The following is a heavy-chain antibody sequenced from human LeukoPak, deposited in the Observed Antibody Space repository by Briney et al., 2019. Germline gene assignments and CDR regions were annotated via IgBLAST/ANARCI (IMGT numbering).Heavy chain of an antibody. Sequence: GRSLRLSCVASGFTFSSYGMRWVRQAPGKGLEWVAVISYDGSNKYYADSVKGRFTISRDNSKNTLYLQMNSLRAEDTAVYYCAKDGFDYWGQGTLVTVSS. CDR2: ISYDGSNK. CDR3: AKDGFDY. CDR1: GFTFSSYG. V-gene: IGHV3-30*18. J-gene: IGHJ4*02.